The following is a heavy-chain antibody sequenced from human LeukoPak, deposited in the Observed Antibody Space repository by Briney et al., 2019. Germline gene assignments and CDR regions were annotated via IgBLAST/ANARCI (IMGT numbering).Heavy chain of an antibody. CDR3: ARDRWQKLDWFDP. Sequence: ASVKVCCKASGYTFTGYYMHWVRQAPGQGVEWMGLINPNTGGTNYAQRFQGRVTMTRDTSISTVYMDLRSLRSDDTAVYYCARDRWQKLDWFDPWGQGTLVIVSS. CDR2: INPNTGGT. D-gene: IGHD5-24*01. V-gene: IGHV1-2*02. CDR1: GYTFTGYY. J-gene: IGHJ5*02.